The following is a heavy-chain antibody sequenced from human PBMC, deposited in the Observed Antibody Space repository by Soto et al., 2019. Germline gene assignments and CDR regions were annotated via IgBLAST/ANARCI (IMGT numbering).Heavy chain of an antibody. CDR3: ARDKRDLRFLEWSYYFDY. CDR1: GFTFSSYG. CDR2: IWYDGSNK. J-gene: IGHJ4*02. Sequence: GGSLRLSCAASGFTFSSYGMHWVRQAPGKGLEWVAVIWYDGSNKYYADSVKGQFTISRDNSKNTLYLQMNSLRAEDTAVYYCARDKRDLRFLEWSYYFDYWGQGTLVTVSS. D-gene: IGHD3-3*01. V-gene: IGHV3-33*01.